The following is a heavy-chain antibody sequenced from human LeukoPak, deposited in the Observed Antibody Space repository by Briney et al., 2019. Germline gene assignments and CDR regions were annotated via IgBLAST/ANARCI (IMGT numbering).Heavy chain of an antibody. CDR3: ARMGHYDICTGYYKAFDI. J-gene: IGHJ3*02. CDR1: GHTLSSNY. D-gene: IGHD3-9*01. V-gene: IGHV3-53*01. CDR2: IYSGGST. Sequence: PGGSLRLSCAPSGHTLSSNYMRWVRQAPGKGLEWVSVIYSGGSTYYADSVKGRFTISRDNSKYTLYLQMNSLRAEDPVVYYCARMGHYDICTGYYKAFDIWGQGTMVTVSS.